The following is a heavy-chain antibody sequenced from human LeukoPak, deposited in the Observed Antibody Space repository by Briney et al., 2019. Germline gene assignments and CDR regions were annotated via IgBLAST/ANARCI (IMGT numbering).Heavy chain of an antibody. D-gene: IGHD2-15*01. V-gene: IGHV4-59*01. Sequence: KPSETLSLTCTVSGGSISSYYWSWIRQPPGKGLEWIGYIYYSGSTNYNPSLKSRVTISVDTSKNQFSLKLSSVTAADTAVYYCARARTATDEIDYWGQGTLVTVSS. J-gene: IGHJ4*02. CDR2: IYYSGST. CDR3: ARARTATDEIDY. CDR1: GGSISSYY.